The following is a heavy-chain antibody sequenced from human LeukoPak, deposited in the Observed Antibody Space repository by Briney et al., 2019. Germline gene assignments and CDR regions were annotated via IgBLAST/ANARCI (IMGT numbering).Heavy chain of an antibody. Sequence: SETLSLTCTVSGGSISSSSYYWGWIRQSPGKGLEWIGSIYYSGSTYYNPSLKSRVTISVDTSKNQFSLKLSSVTAADTAVYYCARVLGGYCSSTSCLPLYIDYWGQGTLVTVSS. CDR3: ARVLGGYCSSTSCLPLYIDY. D-gene: IGHD2-2*01. V-gene: IGHV4-39*07. J-gene: IGHJ4*02. CDR1: GGSISSSSYY. CDR2: IYYSGST.